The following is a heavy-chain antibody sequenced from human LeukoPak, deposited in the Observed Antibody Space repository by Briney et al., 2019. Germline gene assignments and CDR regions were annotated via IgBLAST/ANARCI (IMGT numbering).Heavy chain of an antibody. CDR2: INPDSGAT. D-gene: IGHD2-15*01. CDR3: ARDLCHGGSCFHFDS. V-gene: IGHV1-2*02. Sequence: ASVKVSYKTSGYTFTDYYVHWVRQAPGQGLEWLAGINPDSGATNFAQRFQGRVTMTRDTSVNTVHMELNRLRSDDTAVYYCARDLCHGGSCFHFDSWGQGTLVTVSS. CDR1: GYTFTDYY. J-gene: IGHJ4*02.